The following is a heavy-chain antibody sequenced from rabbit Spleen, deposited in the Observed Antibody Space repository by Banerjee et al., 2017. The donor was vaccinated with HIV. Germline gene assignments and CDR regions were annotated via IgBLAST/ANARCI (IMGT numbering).Heavy chain of an antibody. J-gene: IGHJ6*01. Sequence: QEQLEESGGDLVKPEGSLTLTCKASGFSLSKQWICWVRQAPGKGLEWIGCIYAGGGRTYYASWVNGQFTISSDNAQYTVHLQMNSLTAADTATYFCARYYIFYGMDLWGPGTLVTVS. CDR2: IYAGGGRT. V-gene: IGHV1S47*01. CDR1: GFSLSKQW. D-gene: IGHD4-1*01. CDR3: ARYYIFYGMDL.